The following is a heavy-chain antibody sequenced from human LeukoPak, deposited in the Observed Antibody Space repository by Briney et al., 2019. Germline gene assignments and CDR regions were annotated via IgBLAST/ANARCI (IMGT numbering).Heavy chain of an antibody. J-gene: IGHJ4*02. CDR1: GFTFGDYA. CDR3: TRDLEDYVWGSGPYFDY. CDR2: IRSKAYGGTT. V-gene: IGHV3-49*04. D-gene: IGHD3-16*01. Sequence: GGSLRLSCTASGFTFGDYAMSWVRQAPGKGLEWVGFIRSKAYGGTTEYAASVKGRFTISRDDSKSIAYLQMNSLKTEDTAVYYCTRDLEDYVWGSGPYFDYWGQGTLVTVSS.